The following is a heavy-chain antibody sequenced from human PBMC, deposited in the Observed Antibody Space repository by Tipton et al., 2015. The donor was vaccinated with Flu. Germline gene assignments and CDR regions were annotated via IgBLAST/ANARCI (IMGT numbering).Heavy chain of an antibody. CDR2: IIPIFGTA. Sequence: QVQLVQSGAEVKKPGSSVKVSCKASGGTFSSYAISWVRQAPGQGLEWMGGIIPIFGTANYAQKFQGRVTITADESTSTAYMELSSLRSEDTAVYYCARDTGIFGDYYYYGMDVWGQGTTVTVSS. J-gene: IGHJ6*02. CDR3: ARDTGIFGDYYYYGMDV. D-gene: IGHD3-3*01. V-gene: IGHV1-69*01. CDR1: GGTFSSYA.